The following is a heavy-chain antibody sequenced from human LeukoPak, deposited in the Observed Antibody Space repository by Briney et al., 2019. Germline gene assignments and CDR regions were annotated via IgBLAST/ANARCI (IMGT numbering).Heavy chain of an antibody. CDR1: GDSISSGTYY. D-gene: IGHD5-12*01. CDR2: IYYSGST. CDR3: ARPQMKWL. Sequence: SETLSLTCTVPGDSISSGTYYWGWIRQPPGKGLEWIGSIYYSGSTYYNSSLKSRVTMSVDTSKNQFSLKLRSVTAADTAVYYCARPQMKWLWGQGTLVIVSS. J-gene: IGHJ4*02. V-gene: IGHV4-39*07.